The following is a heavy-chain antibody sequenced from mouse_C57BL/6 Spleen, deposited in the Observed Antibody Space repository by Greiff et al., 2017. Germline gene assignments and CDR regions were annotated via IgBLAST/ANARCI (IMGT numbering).Heavy chain of an antibody. V-gene: IGHV1-80*01. CDR3: ARTGYYGSSEGWFAY. CDR2: IYPGDGDT. J-gene: IGHJ3*01. CDR1: GYAFSSYW. D-gene: IGHD1-1*01. Sequence: QVQLQQSGAELVKPGASVKISCKASGYAFSSYWMNWVKQRPGKGLEWIGQIYPGDGDTNYNGKFKGKATLTADKSSSTAYMQLSSLTSEDSAVYFCARTGYYGSSEGWFAYWGQGTLVTVSA.